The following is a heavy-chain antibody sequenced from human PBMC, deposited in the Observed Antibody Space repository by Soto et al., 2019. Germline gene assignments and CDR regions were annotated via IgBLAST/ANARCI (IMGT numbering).Heavy chain of an antibody. J-gene: IGHJ5*02. CDR3: ARHHGPTTSENWFDP. CDR1: GYTFFTYD. D-gene: IGHD5-12*01. Sequence: QVHLVQSGVEVKTPGASVKVSCQASGYTFFTYDISWVRQAPGQGLEWLGWISTYSGDTKYAQKLQGRVTMPTDTTTTTADLELRSLRSDDTAVYYCARHHGPTTSENWFDPWGQGTLVTVSS. V-gene: IGHV1-18*01. CDR2: ISTYSGDT.